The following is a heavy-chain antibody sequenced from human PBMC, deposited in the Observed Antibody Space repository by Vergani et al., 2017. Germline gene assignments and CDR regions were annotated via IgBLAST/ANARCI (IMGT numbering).Heavy chain of an antibody. Sequence: QVQLVESGGGVVQPGRSLRLSCAASGFTFSSYGMHWVRQAPGKGLEWVAVISYDGSKKYYADSVKGRFTISRDNSKNTLYLQMNSLRAEDTAVYYCAKAFGWFGEFPRFDPWGQGTLVTVSS. CDR3: AKAFGWFGEFPRFDP. D-gene: IGHD3-10*01. J-gene: IGHJ5*02. CDR1: GFTFSSYG. CDR2: ISYDGSKK. V-gene: IGHV3-30*18.